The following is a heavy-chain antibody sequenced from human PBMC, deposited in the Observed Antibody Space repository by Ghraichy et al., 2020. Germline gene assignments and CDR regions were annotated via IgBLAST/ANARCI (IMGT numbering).Heavy chain of an antibody. CDR3: ARLGEVTGDWYFDL. V-gene: IGHV5-51*01. CDR2: IYPGDSDT. CDR1: GYSFTSYW. J-gene: IGHJ2*01. D-gene: IGHD3-16*01. Sequence: GESLNISCKGFGYSFTSYWIGWVRQMPGKGLEWMGIIYPGDSDTRYSPSFQGQVTISVDKSISTAYLRWSSLKASDTAMYYCARLGEVTGDWYFDLWGRGTLVTVSS.